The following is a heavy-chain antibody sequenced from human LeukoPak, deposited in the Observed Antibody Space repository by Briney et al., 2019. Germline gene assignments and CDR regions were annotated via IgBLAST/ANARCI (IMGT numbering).Heavy chain of an antibody. CDR1: GVSITSYY. V-gene: IGHV4-59*01. D-gene: IGHD6-13*01. CDR2: MYYSGTT. J-gene: IGHJ4*02. CDR3: AGDDNSSWWSY. Sequence: PSETLSLTCTVSGVSITSYYWSWLRQPPGKGLEWIGNMYYSGTTYYNPSLKSRVTISADTTKNQLSLKLKSVTAADTAVYYCAGDDNSSWWSYWGLGTLVTVSS.